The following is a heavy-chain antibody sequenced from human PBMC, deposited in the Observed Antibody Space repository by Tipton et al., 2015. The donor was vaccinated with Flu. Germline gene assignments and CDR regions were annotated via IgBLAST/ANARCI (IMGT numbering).Heavy chain of an antibody. CDR3: AKDKGRAGHHAQYYFDY. J-gene: IGHJ4*02. Sequence: SLRLSCAASGFTFDDYAMHWVRQAPGKGLEWVSLISWDGGSTYYADSVKGRFTISRDNSKNSLYLQMNSLRAEDTALYYCAKDKGRAGHHAQYYFDYWGQGTLVTVSS. V-gene: IGHV3-43D*03. CDR1: GFTFDDYA. CDR2: ISWDGGST. D-gene: IGHD6-19*01.